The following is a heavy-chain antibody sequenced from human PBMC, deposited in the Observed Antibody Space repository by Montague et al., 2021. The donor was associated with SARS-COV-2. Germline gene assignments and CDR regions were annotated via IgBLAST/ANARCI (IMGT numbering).Heavy chain of an antibody. CDR1: SGSFRGYY. CDR3: ARLGAITLVRGITKADFSNYGMDV. J-gene: IGHJ6*02. CDR2: INHSGST. V-gene: IGHV4-34*01. D-gene: IGHD3-10*01. Sequence: TLSLTGAVSSGSFRGYYWSWIRQPPGKGLEWIGEINHSGSTTYNPSLXSRVSISVDTSNKQFSLKVTSVTAADTAVYYCARLGAITLVRGITKADFSNYGMDVWGQGTTVTVSS.